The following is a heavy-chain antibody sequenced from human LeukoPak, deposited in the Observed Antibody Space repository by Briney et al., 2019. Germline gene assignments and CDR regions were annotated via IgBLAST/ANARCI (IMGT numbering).Heavy chain of an antibody. CDR2: IYTSGST. CDR1: GGSISSYY. D-gene: IGHD3-10*01. J-gene: IGHJ3*02. Sequence: SETLSLTCTVSGGSISSYYWSWIRQPAGKGLEWIGRIYTSGSTNYNPSLKSRVTMSVDTSKNQFSLKLSSVTAADTAVYYCARGRQNHYYYGSGSYRGRSDAFDIWGQGTMVTVSS. V-gene: IGHV4-4*07. CDR3: ARGRQNHYYYGSGSYRGRSDAFDI.